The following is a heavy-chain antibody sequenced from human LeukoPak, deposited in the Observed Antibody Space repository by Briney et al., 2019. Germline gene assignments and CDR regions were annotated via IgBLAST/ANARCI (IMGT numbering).Heavy chain of an antibody. CDR3: ASAGPYSRLDY. J-gene: IGHJ4*02. CDR2: IKQDGSEK. CDR1: GFTFSSYW. Sequence: GGSLRLSCAASGFTFSSYWMSWVRQAPGKGLEWVANIKQDGSEKYYGDSVKGRFTISRDNAKNSLYLQMNSLRAEDTAVYYCASAGPYSRLDYWGQGTLVTVSS. D-gene: IGHD6-13*01. V-gene: IGHV3-7*03.